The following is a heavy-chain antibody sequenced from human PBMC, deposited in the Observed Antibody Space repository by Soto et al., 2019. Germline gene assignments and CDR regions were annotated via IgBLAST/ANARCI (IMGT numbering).Heavy chain of an antibody. J-gene: IGHJ5*02. V-gene: IGHV4-31*03. D-gene: IGHD1-7*01. CDR2: IYYSGST. Sequence: SETLSLTCTDSGGSISSGGYYWSWIRQNPGKGLEWIGYIYYSGSTYYNPSLKSRVTISVDTSKNQFSLKLSSVTAADTAVYYCAREGITGTSLEGSFDPWGQGTLVTVSS. CDR3: AREGITGTSLEGSFDP. CDR1: GGSISSGGYY.